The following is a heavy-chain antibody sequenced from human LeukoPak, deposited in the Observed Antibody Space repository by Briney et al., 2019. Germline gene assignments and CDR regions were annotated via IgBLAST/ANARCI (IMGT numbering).Heavy chain of an antibody. CDR2: ISTSSSYI. CDR1: GFTFSSYS. J-gene: IGHJ6*03. V-gene: IGHV3-21*01. D-gene: IGHD6-13*01. CDR3: ARAAIAAARIYYYMDV. Sequence: GSLRLSCAASGFTFSSYSMNWVRQAPGKGLEWVSFISTSSSYIHNADSVKGRFTISRDNAENSLYLQMNSLRAEDTAVYYCARAAIAAARIYYYMDVWGKGTTVAVSS.